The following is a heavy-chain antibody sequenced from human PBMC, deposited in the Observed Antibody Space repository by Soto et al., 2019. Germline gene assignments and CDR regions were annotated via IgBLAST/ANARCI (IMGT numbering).Heavy chain of an antibody. D-gene: IGHD3-3*01. V-gene: IGHV1-3*01. Sequence: QVQLVQSGAEVKKPGASVKVSCKASGYTFTSYAMHWVRQAPGQRLEWMGWINAGNGNTKYSQKFQGRVTITRDTSASTAYMELSSLRSEDTALYYCARGYDFWSGYYPNDYWGQGTLVTVSS. CDR1: GYTFTSYA. J-gene: IGHJ4*02. CDR2: INAGNGNT. CDR3: ARGYDFWSGYYPNDY.